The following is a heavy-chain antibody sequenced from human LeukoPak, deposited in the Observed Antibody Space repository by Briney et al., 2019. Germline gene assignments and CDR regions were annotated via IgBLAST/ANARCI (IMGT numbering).Heavy chain of an antibody. CDR2: ISYDGYT. CDR1: VASINSYR. D-gene: IGHD3-22*01. Sequence: SETLSLTCNLSVASINSYRWNWLRQPPGKALEWIGYISYDGYTNYNPSLKSPLTLSVDPPQNQFSPTLKSVTAADPARLYCTKGYYEPFDCWGQGTLVTVTS. V-gene: IGHV4-59*01. J-gene: IGHJ4*02. CDR3: TKGYYEPFDC.